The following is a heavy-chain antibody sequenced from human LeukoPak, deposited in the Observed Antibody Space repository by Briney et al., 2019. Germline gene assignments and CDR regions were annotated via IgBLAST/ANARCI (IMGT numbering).Heavy chain of an antibody. Sequence: ASVKVSCKASGYTFTSYGISWVRQAPGQGLEWMGWISAYNGNTNYAQKLQGRVTMTTDTSTSTAYMELRSLRSDDTAVYCCARSWQQLDWFDPWGQGTLVTVSS. CDR3: ARSWQQLDWFDP. D-gene: IGHD6-13*01. CDR1: GYTFTSYG. J-gene: IGHJ5*02. V-gene: IGHV1-18*01. CDR2: ISAYNGNT.